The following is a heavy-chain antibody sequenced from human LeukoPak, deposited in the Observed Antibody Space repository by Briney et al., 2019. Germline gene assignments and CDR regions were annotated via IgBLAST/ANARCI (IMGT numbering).Heavy chain of an antibody. D-gene: IGHD6-13*01. V-gene: IGHV5-51*01. CDR3: ARPAIAAAGTAGLHDAFDI. CDR2: IYPGDSDT. Sequence: GESLKISCKGSGYSFTSYWIGWVRQLPGKGLEWMGIIYPGDSDTRYSPSFQGQVTISADKSISTAYLQWSSLKASDTAMYYCARPAIAAAGTAGLHDAFDIWGQGTMVTVSS. CDR1: GYSFTSYW. J-gene: IGHJ3*02.